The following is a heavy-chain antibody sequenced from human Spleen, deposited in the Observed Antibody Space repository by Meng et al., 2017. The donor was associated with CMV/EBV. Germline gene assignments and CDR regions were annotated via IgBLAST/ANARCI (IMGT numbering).Heavy chain of an antibody. Sequence: SETLSLTCSVSGGSITSHYWNWIRQPPGKGLEWIGHVFYSGSAIYNPSLKSRVTISVDTSKNQLSLKLSSVTAADSAVYYCASLLYCSDAGCYTVDYWGQGTLVTVSS. V-gene: IGHV4-59*11. CDR2: VFYSGSA. J-gene: IGHJ4*02. CDR3: ASLLYCSDAGCYTVDY. CDR1: GGSITSHY. D-gene: IGHD2-2*02.